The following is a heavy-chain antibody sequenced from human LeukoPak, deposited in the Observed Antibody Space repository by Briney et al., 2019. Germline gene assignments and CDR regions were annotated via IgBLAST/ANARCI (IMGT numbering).Heavy chain of an antibody. J-gene: IGHJ4*02. Sequence: ASVKVSFKASGYTFTSYGISWVRQAPGQGLEWMGWISAYNGNTNYAQKLQGRVTMTTDTSTSTAYMELRSLRSDDTAVYYCAREGLNGYSYGTFDYWGQGTLVTVSS. CDR1: GYTFTSYG. V-gene: IGHV1-18*01. CDR2: ISAYNGNT. CDR3: AREGLNGYSYGTFDY. D-gene: IGHD5-18*01.